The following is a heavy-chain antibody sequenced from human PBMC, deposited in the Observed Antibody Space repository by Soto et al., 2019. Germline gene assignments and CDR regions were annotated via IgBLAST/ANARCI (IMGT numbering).Heavy chain of an antibody. J-gene: IGHJ4*02. CDR1: GFTFSNYG. D-gene: IGHD1-1*01. CDR2: IWYDGTKI. Sequence: GGSLRLSCAASGFTFSNYGMHWVRQAPGKGLEWVAIIWYDGTKIYFADSVKGRFTISRDNSKNTLYLQMNSLRAEDTAVYYCARGFGHNSGALDFWGQGTLVTVSS. CDR3: ARGFGHNSGALDF. V-gene: IGHV3-33*01.